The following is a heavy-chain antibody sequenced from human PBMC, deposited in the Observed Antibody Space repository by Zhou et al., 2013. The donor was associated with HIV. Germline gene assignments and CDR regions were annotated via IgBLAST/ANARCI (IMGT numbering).Heavy chain of an antibody. CDR2: IIPVLGKA. D-gene: IGHD5-18*01. CDR1: GGTFSIYA. J-gene: IGHJ6*03. Sequence: QVQLVQSGAEVKKPGSSVKVSCKASGGTFSIYAISWVRQAPGQGLEWMGRIIPVLGKANYAQKFQGRVTITADKSTSTAYMELSSLRSEDTAVYYCAREGTRGLRGYYYMDVWGKGTTVTVSS. CDR3: AREGTRGLRGYYYMDV. V-gene: IGHV1-69*04.